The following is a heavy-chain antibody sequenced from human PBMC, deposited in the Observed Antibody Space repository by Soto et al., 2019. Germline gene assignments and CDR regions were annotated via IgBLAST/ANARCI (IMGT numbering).Heavy chain of an antibody. Sequence: GGSLRLSCAASGFTFSSYAMSWVRQAPGKGLEWVSAISGSGGSTYYADSVKGRFTISRDNSKNTLYLQMNSLRAEDTAVYYCAKGPELGISGLTGYYFDYWGQGTLVTVSS. CDR2: ISGSGGST. CDR1: GFTFSSYA. D-gene: IGHD7-27*01. V-gene: IGHV3-23*01. J-gene: IGHJ4*02. CDR3: AKGPELGISGLTGYYFDY.